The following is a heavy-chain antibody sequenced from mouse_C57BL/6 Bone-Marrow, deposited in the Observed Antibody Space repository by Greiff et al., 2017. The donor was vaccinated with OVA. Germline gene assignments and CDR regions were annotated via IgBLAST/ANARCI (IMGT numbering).Heavy chain of an antibody. J-gene: IGHJ2*01. V-gene: IGHV5-12*01. CDR2: ISHGGGST. CDR3: ARRGGNYEGFDY. D-gene: IGHD2-1*01. CDR1: GFTFSDYY. Sequence: EVQVVESGGGLVQPGGSLKLSCAASGFTFSDYYMYWVRQTPEKRLEWVAYISHGGGSTYYPDTVKGRFTISRDNAKNTLYLQMSRLKSEDTAMYYCARRGGNYEGFDYWGQGTTLTVSS.